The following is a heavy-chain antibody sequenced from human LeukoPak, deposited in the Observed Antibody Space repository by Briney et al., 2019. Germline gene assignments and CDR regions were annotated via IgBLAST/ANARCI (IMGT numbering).Heavy chain of an antibody. CDR2: INYSGST. CDR3: ARGNSDGKREDY. D-gene: IGHD2-15*01. V-gene: IGHV4-31*03. Sequence: SETLSLTCTVSGGSIASAGYSWSWLRQHPGKGLEWIGYINYSGSTYYNPSLKSRVTISGDTSKNQFSLKLSSVTAADTAVYYCARGNSDGKREDYWGPGTLLTVSS. CDR1: GGSIASAGYS. J-gene: IGHJ4*02.